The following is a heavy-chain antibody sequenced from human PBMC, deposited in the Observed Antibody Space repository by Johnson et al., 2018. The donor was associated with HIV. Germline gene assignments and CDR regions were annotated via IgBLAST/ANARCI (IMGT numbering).Heavy chain of an antibody. CDR2: ISSSGSTI. Sequence: QVQLVESGGGVVQPGMFVTLSCAASGFNFSDYYMSWIRQAPGKGLEWVSYISSSGSTIYYADSVKGRFTISRDNSKNTLYLQMNSLRAEDTAVYYCAKDRDYDSNWDAFDIWGQGTMVTVSS. CDR3: AKDRDYDSNWDAFDI. V-gene: IGHV3-11*01. CDR1: GFNFSDYY. J-gene: IGHJ3*02. D-gene: IGHD3-22*01.